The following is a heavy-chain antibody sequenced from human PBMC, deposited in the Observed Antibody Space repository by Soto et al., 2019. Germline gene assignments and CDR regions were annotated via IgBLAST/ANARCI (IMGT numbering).Heavy chain of an antibody. J-gene: IGHJ6*02. D-gene: IGHD1-20*01. Sequence: EVQLVESGGGLVQPGGSLRLSCAASEFTFDKYSMPWVPQAPGKGPEWVANIKPDGSEQYYVDSVKGRFTISRDNANNSLYLQMNSLRAEDTAVYFCARGNWNYYYGFDVWGQGTTVTVSS. CDR3: ARGNWNYYYGFDV. V-gene: IGHV3-7*01. CDR1: EFTFDKYS. CDR2: IKPDGSEQ.